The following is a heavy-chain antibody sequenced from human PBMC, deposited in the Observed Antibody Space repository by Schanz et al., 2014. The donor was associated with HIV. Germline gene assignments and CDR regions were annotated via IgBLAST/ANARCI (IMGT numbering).Heavy chain of an antibody. D-gene: IGHD3-10*01. Sequence: EVQLVESGGGLVQPGRSLRLSCAASGFTFDDYAMHWARQAPGKGLEWVSGITWDSDTIGYAESVRGRFTISRDNAKNSLYLQMNSLRAEDTALYFCAKSEGSLWFGELPSGFDLWGRGIVVTVSS. CDR1: GFTFDDYA. J-gene: IGHJ2*01. CDR2: ITWDSDTI. CDR3: AKSEGSLWFGELPSGFDL. V-gene: IGHV3-9*01.